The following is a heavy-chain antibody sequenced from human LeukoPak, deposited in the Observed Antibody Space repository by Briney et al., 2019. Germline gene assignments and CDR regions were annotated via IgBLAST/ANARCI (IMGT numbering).Heavy chain of an antibody. J-gene: IGHJ5*02. CDR3: ARDRRVGATHNWFDP. D-gene: IGHD1-26*01. CDR1: GGTFSSYA. V-gene: IGHV1-69*01. CDR2: IIPIFGTA. Sequence: SVKVSCKASGGTFSSYAISWVRQAPGQGLEWMGGIIPIFGTANYAQKFEGRVTITADESTSTAYMELSSLRSEDTAVYYCARDRRVGATHNWFDPWGQGTLVTVSS.